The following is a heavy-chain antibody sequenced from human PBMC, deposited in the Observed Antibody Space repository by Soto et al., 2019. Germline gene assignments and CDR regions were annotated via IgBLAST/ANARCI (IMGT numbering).Heavy chain of an antibody. D-gene: IGHD5-12*01. CDR1: GFIFSDYD. J-gene: IGHJ6*02. V-gene: IGHV3-48*03. CDR2: ISSSGSTI. CDR3: VREVDIVASFYYYGMDV. Sequence: EVQLVESGGGLVQPAGSLRLSCAAAGFIFSDYDMNWVRQAPGKGLEWVSYISSSGSTIDYADSVKGRFTISRDNTKTSRDLQMNTLCAEDTAVYYCVREVDIVASFYYYGMDVWGQGTTVTVS.